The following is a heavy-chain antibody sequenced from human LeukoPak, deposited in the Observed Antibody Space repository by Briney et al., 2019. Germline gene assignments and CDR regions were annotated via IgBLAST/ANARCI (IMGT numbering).Heavy chain of an antibody. D-gene: IGHD2-2*01. CDR2: IYPGDSDP. Sequence: GESLKISCKGSGYTFTTYWIAWVRQMPGKGLEWMGIIYPGDSDPRYSPSFQGQVTISADKSISTAYLQWSSLEASDSAMYYCARRQGCSSTSCPPDYWGQGTLVTVSS. CDR3: ARRQGCSSTSCPPDY. CDR1: GYTFTTYW. J-gene: IGHJ4*02. V-gene: IGHV5-51*01.